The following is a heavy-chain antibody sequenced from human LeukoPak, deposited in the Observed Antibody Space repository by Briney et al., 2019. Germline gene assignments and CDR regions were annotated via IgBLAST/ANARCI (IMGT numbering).Heavy chain of an antibody. D-gene: IGHD3-10*01. V-gene: IGHV3-21*01. Sequence: GGSLRLSCVASGVSFSSYTMNWVRQAPGKGLEWVSSISSGGSYQYYADALKGRFTISRDNAKNSLYLQMDSLGVEDTAVYYWGGVKAVGTWGQGTLVTVSS. CDR3: GGVKAVGT. J-gene: IGHJ5*02. CDR2: ISSGGSYQ. CDR1: GVSFSSYT.